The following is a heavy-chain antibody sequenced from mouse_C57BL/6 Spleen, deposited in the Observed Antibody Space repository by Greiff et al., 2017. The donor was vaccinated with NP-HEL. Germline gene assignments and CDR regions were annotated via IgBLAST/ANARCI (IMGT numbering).Heavy chain of an antibody. V-gene: IGHV1-81*01. D-gene: IGHD1-1*01. Sequence: QVQLKQSGAELARPGASVKLSCKASGYTFTSYGISWVKQRTGPGLEWIGEIYPRSGNTYYNEKFKGKATLTADKSSSTAYMELRSLTSEDSAVYFCEGTTVVDWYFDVWGTGTTVTVSS. CDR3: EGTTVVDWYFDV. CDR1: GYTFTSYG. CDR2: IYPRSGNT. J-gene: IGHJ1*03.